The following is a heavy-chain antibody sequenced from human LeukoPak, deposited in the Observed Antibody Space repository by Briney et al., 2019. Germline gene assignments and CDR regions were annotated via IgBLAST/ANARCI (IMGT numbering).Heavy chain of an antibody. CDR1: GYTFTGYY. Sequence: GASVKVSCKASGYTFTGYYIHWVRQAPGQGLEWLGWINPNSGGTNYSQKFQGRVTMTRDTYISTGYMEMSRLRSDDTAVYYYARDSYDTSGYYYPPARLLDYWGQGTLVTVSS. CDR3: ARDSYDTSGYYYPPARLLDY. V-gene: IGHV1-2*02. CDR2: INPNSGGT. J-gene: IGHJ4*02. D-gene: IGHD3-22*01.